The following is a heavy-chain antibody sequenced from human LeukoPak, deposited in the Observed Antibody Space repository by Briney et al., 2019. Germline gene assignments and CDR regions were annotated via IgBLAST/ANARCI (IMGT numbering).Heavy chain of an antibody. CDR2: ISGSGGST. CDR3: ARVRTVTGGYFDY. D-gene: IGHD1-14*01. V-gene: IGHV3-23*01. CDR1: GFTFSNYA. Sequence: GGSLRLSCAASGFTFSNYAMSWVRQAPGKGLEGVSVISGSGGSTYYADSVKGRFTISRDNSKNTLYLQMNSLRAEDTAVYYCARVRTVTGGYFDYWGQGTLVTVSS. J-gene: IGHJ4*02.